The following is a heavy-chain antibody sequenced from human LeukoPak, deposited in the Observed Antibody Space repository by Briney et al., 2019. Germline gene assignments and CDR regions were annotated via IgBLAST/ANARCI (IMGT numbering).Heavy chain of an antibody. Sequence: SGLTLVNPTRTLTLTCTFSGFSLSTSGMCVSWIRQPPGKALEWLARIDWDDDKYYSTSLKTRLTISKDTSKNQVVLTMTNMDPVDTATYYCARIRVRGDTAMADQGWYYYGMDVWGQGTTVTVSS. J-gene: IGHJ6*02. V-gene: IGHV2-70*11. CDR1: GFSLSTSGMC. CDR3: ARIRVRGDTAMADQGWYYYGMDV. CDR2: IDWDDDK. D-gene: IGHD5-18*01.